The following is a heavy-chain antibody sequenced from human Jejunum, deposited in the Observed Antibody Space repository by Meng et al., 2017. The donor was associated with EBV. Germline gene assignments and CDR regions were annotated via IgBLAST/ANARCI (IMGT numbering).Heavy chain of an antibody. CDR2: IDHSGRT. CDR1: GGSFSDYY. Sequence: QAQVQPWGAGTLRPAETLSLTCAVYGGSFSDYYWSWIRQPPGKGLEWIGEIDHSGRTNYNPSHKGRVTLSLLTSKDHFSLRLSSVTAADTAVYYCATFNCTVGTCSFDSWGQGTLVTVSS. J-gene: IGHJ4*02. CDR3: ATFNCTVGTCSFDS. D-gene: IGHD2-8*02. V-gene: IGHV4-34*01.